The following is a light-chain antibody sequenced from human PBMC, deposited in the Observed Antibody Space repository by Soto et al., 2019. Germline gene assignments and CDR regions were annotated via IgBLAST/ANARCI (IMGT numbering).Light chain of an antibody. CDR1: QSVSSY. J-gene: IGKJ1*01. V-gene: IGKV3-11*01. CDR2: DAS. CDR3: QQRSNWPPWT. Sequence: EIVLTQSPASLSLSPAERGTLXSMASQSVSSYLAWYQQKPGQAPRLLIYDASNRATGIPARFSGSGSGTDFTLTISSLEPEDFAVYYCQQRSNWPPWTFGQGTKVDIK.